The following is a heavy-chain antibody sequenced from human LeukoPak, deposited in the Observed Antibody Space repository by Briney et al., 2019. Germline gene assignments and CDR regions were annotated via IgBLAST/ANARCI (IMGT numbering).Heavy chain of an antibody. CDR3: ARVGGFYDILTGYYPVGYYGMDV. J-gene: IGHJ6*02. CDR1: GYTFTGYY. Sequence: ASVTVSCKASGYTFTGYYMHWVRQAPGQGLEWMGWINPNSGGTDYAQKFQGRVTMTRDTSISTAYMELSRLRSDDTAVYYCARVGGFYDILTGYYPVGYYGMDVWGQGTTVTVSS. CDR2: INPNSGGT. V-gene: IGHV1-2*02. D-gene: IGHD3-9*01.